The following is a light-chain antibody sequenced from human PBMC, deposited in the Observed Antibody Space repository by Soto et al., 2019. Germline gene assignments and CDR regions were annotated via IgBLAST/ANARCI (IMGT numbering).Light chain of an antibody. V-gene: IGKV3-15*01. CDR3: QQYNNWPWT. J-gene: IGKJ1*01. CDR1: QSVSSSY. CDR2: TTS. Sequence: EIVLTQSPGTLSLSPGERATLSCRASQSVSSSYLAWYQQKPGQAPRLLIYTTSIRATGIPARFRGSGSGTEFTLTISSLQSEDFAVYYCQQYNNWPWTFGQGTKVDIK.